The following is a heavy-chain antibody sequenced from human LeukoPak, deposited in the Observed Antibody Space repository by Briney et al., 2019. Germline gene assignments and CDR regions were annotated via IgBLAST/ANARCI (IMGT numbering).Heavy chain of an antibody. J-gene: IGHJ4*02. Sequence: SETLSLTCTVSGGSISSYYWSWIRQPPGKGLEWIGYIYYSGSTNYNPSLKSRVTISVDTSKNQFSLKLSSVTAADTAVYYCARGGYYDSSGPPFDYWGQGTLVTVSS. CDR3: ARGGYYDSSGPPFDY. CDR1: GGSISSYY. V-gene: IGHV4-59*01. D-gene: IGHD3-22*01. CDR2: IYYSGST.